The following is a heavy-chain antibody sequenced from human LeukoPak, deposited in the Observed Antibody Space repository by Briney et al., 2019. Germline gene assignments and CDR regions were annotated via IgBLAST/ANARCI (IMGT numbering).Heavy chain of an antibody. Sequence: GGSLRLSCAASGFTFSSYWMHWVRQVPGKGLVWVSVIYSGGSTYYADSVKGRFTISRDNSKNTLYLQMNSLRAEDTAVYYCARGLSSGWYEGYFDYWGQGTLVTVSS. CDR2: IYSGGST. CDR3: ARGLSSGWYEGYFDY. J-gene: IGHJ4*02. D-gene: IGHD6-19*01. V-gene: IGHV3-66*01. CDR1: GFTFSSYW.